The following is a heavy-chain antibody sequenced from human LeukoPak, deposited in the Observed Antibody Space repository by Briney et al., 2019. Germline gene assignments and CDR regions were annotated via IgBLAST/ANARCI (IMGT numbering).Heavy chain of an antibody. Sequence: FXXXXMHWVRQAPGQGLEWMGIINPSGGSTSYAQKFQGRVTITSDTSISTAYMELSSLRSDDTAVYYCARXXXDYWGQXTXVTVSS. J-gene: IGHJ4*02. CDR3: ARXXXDY. CDR2: INPSGGST. V-gene: IGHV1-46*01. CDR1: FXXXX.